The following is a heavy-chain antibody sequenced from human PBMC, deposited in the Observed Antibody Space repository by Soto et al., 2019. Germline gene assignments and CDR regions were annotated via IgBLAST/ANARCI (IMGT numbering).Heavy chain of an antibody. CDR1: GYSIRSSKW. V-gene: IGHV4-4*02. CDR2: INHSGST. CDR3: ARGRRGDFDY. D-gene: IGHD3-10*01. J-gene: IGHJ4*02. Sequence: PSETLSLTCSVSGYSIRSSKWWSWIRQPPGKGLEWIGEINHSGSTNCNPSLKSRVTISVDTSKNQFSLKLSSVTAADTAVYYCARGRRGDFDYWGQGTLVTVSS.